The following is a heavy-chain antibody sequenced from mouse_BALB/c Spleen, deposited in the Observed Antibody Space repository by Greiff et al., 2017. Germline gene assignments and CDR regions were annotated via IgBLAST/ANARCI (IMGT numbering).Heavy chain of an antibody. D-gene: IGHD1-1*01. J-gene: IGHJ1*01. CDR3: AREGGSSWYFDV. CDR2: IWAGGST. CDR1: GFSLTSYG. V-gene: IGHV2-9*02. Sequence: VMLVESGPGLVAPSQSLSITCTVSGFSLTSYGVHWVRQPPGKGLEWLGVIWAGGSTNYNSALMSRLSISKDNSKSQVFLKMNSLQTDDTAMYYCAREGGSSWYFDVWGAGTTVTVSS.